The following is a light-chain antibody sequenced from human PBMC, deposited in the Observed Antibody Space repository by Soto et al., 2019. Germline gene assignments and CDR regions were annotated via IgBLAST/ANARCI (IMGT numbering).Light chain of an antibody. CDR3: QQSYATPLT. Sequence: DIRMTQSPSSLSASVGDRVTLTCRASQSISTYLNWYQQIPGEAPKLLICVGSRLQGGVPSRLSGSASGTEFTLTISGLQPGDFAMYYCQQSYATPLTFGQGTRVEIK. J-gene: IGKJ1*01. CDR2: VGS. CDR1: QSISTY. V-gene: IGKV1-39*01.